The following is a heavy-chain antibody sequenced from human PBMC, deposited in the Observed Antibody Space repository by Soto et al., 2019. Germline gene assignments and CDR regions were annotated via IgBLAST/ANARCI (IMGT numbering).Heavy chain of an antibody. V-gene: IGHV1-69*02. CDR3: ERYYPVGAAAV. Sequence: QVQLVQSGAEVKKPGSSVKVSCKASGGTFSSYTISWVRKAPGQGLEWMGRIIPILGIANYAQKFQGRVTITPDKSTSTAYMELSSLRSEDTAVYYCERYYPVGAAAVWGQGTMVTVSS. CDR1: GGTFSSYT. D-gene: IGHD6-13*01. CDR2: IIPILGIA. J-gene: IGHJ4*02.